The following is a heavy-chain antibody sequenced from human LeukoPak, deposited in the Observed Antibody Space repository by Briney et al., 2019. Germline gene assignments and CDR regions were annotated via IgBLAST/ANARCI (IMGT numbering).Heavy chain of an antibody. Sequence: GGSLRLSCAASGFTFSSYAMSWVRQAPGKGLEWVSAISGSGGSTYYADSVKGRFTISRDNSKNTLYLQMNSLRSDDTAVYYCARLIGARAHENWFDPWGQGTLVTVSS. D-gene: IGHD2/OR15-2a*01. CDR2: ISGSGGST. CDR1: GFTFSSYA. V-gene: IGHV3-23*01. J-gene: IGHJ5*02. CDR3: ARLIGARAHENWFDP.